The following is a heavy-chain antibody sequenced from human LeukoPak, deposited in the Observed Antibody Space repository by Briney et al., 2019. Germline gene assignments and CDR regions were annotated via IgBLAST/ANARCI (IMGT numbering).Heavy chain of an antibody. J-gene: IGHJ4*02. CDR2: LNEDGSKR. V-gene: IGHV3-7*03. CDR1: GFTSSSFW. D-gene: IGHD4-17*01. CDR3: ARAVTSTDGY. Sequence: GRSLRPSCAATGFTSSSFWMTWVRQAPGKGLEWVASLNEDGSKRSYVGSVKGRFTVSIDNAQKSVYLQMNSLTAEDTAVYYCARAVTSTDGYWGQGTLVTVSS.